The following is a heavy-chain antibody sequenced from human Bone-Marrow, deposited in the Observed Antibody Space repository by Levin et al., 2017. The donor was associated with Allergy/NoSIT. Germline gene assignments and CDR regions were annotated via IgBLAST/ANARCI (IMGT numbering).Heavy chain of an antibody. V-gene: IGHV3-33*01. J-gene: IGHJ4*02. Sequence: SCAASGFRISSRGMHWVRQAPGKGLEWVAVVWYDGSLKYYADSVKGRFTISRDNSKNTVYLQLNSLRAEDTAVYYCTRENIEMTTSHPFDFWGQGPQVTVSS. D-gene: IGHD5-24*01. CDR1: GFRISSRG. CDR2: VWYDGSLK. CDR3: TRENIEMTTSHPFDF.